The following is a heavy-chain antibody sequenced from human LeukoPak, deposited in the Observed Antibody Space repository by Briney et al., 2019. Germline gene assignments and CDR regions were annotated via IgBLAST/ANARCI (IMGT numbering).Heavy chain of an antibody. V-gene: IGHV3-30*03. CDR1: GFTFSSYG. J-gene: IGHJ3*02. Sequence: GGSLRLSCAASGFTFSSYGMHWVRQAPGKGLEWVAVISYDGSNKYYADSVKGRFTISRDNSKNTLYLQMNSLRAEDTAVYYCARTYYDFWSGSHDAFDIWGQGTMVTVSS. CDR2: ISYDGSNK. D-gene: IGHD3-3*01. CDR3: ARTYYDFWSGSHDAFDI.